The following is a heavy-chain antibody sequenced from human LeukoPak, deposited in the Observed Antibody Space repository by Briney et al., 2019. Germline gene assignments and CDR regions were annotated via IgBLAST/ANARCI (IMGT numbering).Heavy chain of an antibody. V-gene: IGHV4-39*07. D-gene: IGHD3-3*01. CDR3: ATGYYDFWSGQPPDV. J-gene: IGHJ6*04. CDR1: GGSISSSSHY. CDR2: IYYSGST. Sequence: SETLSLTCTVSGGSISSSSHYWGWIRQPPGKGLEWIGSIYYSGSTYYNPSLKSRVTISVDTSKNQFSLKLSSVTAADTAVYYCATGYYDFWSGQPPDVWGKGTTVTVSS.